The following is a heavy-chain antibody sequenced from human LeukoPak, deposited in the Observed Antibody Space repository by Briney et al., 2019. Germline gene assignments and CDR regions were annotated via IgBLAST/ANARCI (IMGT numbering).Heavy chain of an antibody. CDR1: GFSFSSYW. V-gene: IGHV3-7*01. CDR2: IKQDGSEK. Sequence: GGSLRLSCAASGFSFSSYWMSWVRQAPGKGLEWVANIKQDGSEKYYVDSVKGRFTISRDNAKNSLYLQMNSLRAEDTAVYYCARDLAGYSSSDYGGKGTLATAPS. J-gene: IGHJ4*02. CDR3: ARDLAGYSSSDY. D-gene: IGHD5-12*01.